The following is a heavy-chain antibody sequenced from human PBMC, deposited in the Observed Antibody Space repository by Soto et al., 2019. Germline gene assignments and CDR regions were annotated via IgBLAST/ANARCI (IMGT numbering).Heavy chain of an antibody. Sequence: QVQLVESGGGVVQPGRSLRLSCAASGFTFSSYAMHWVRQAPGKRLEWVAVISYDGSNKYYADSVKGRFTISRDNSKNTLYLQMNSLRAEDTAVYYCARDRSGGDYYYYGMDVWGQGTTVTVSS. CDR3: ARDRSGGDYYYYGMDV. V-gene: IGHV3-30-3*01. CDR2: ISYDGSNK. CDR1: GFTFSSYA. J-gene: IGHJ6*02. D-gene: IGHD1-26*01.